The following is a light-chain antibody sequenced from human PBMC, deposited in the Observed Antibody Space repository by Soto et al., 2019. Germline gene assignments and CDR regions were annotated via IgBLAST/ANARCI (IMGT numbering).Light chain of an antibody. CDR3: ATWDSSLNAWV. V-gene: IGLV1-51*01. Sequence: QSVLTQPPSVSAAPEQKVTISCSGSSSNIGENYVSWYQQLQGTAPKLLIYDNNQRPSGIPDRFSVSKSATSATLGISGLQTGDEADYYCATWDSSLNAWVFGGGTKLTVL. J-gene: IGLJ3*02. CDR2: DNN. CDR1: SSNIGENY.